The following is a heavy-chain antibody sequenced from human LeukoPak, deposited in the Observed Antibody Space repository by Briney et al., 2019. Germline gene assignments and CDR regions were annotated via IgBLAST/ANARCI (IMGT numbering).Heavy chain of an antibody. J-gene: IGHJ4*02. Sequence: GGSLRLSCAASGFTFSRYWMSWVRQAPGKGLEWVANIKQDGSEKYYVDSVKGRFTISRDNAKNSLYLQMNSLRAEDTAVYYCARDLLGNYFDYWGQGTLVTVSS. D-gene: IGHD2-21*01. V-gene: IGHV3-7*04. CDR1: GFTFSRYW. CDR2: IKQDGSEK. CDR3: ARDLLGNYFDY.